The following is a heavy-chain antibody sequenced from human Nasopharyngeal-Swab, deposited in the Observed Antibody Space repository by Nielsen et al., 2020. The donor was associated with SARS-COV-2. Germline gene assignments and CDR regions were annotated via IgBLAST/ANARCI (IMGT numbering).Heavy chain of an antibody. CDR3: ARDIGDYRSFAY. D-gene: IGHD4-17*01. J-gene: IGHJ4*02. V-gene: IGHV1-46*01. Sequence: WVRQAPGQGLEWMGIINPKGGSTNYAQKFLGRITMTRDTPTTTVYMELSSLRSEDTAVYYCARDIGDYRSFAYWSQGTLVTVSS. CDR2: INPKGGST.